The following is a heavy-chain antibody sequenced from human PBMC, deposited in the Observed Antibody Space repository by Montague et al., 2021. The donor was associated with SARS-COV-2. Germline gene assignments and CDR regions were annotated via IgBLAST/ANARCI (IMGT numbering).Heavy chain of an antibody. D-gene: IGHD3-9*01. CDR1: GGSITSYY. V-gene: IGHV4-59*01. CDR3: ARTGLGAYDILTGYTINAFDM. CDR2: IYYSGST. Sequence: ETLSLTCTVSGGSITSYYWTWIRQPPGKGLEWVGRIYYSGSTNYNPSLKSRVTISVDTSKNQFSLKLSSVTAADTAVYYCARTGLGAYDILTGYTINAFDMWGQGTMVTVSS. J-gene: IGHJ3*02.